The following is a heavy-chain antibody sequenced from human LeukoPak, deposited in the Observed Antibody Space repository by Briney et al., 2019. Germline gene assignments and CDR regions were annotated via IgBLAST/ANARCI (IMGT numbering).Heavy chain of an antibody. CDR2: ISGSGGST. J-gene: IGHJ3*02. V-gene: IGHV3-23*01. D-gene: IGHD1-26*01. Sequence: PGGSLRLSCAASGFTFSSYAMSWVRQAPGKGLEWVSAISGSGGSTYYADSVKGRFTISRDNAKNSLYLQMNSLRAEDTAVYYCAREFPGLGRAFDIWGQGTMVTVSS. CDR1: GFTFSSYA. CDR3: AREFPGLGRAFDI.